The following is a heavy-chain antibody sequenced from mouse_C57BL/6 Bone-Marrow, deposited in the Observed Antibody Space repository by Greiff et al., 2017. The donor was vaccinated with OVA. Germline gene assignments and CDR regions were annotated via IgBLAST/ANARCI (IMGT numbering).Heavy chain of an antibody. D-gene: IGHD1-1*01. CDR1: GYTFTDYY. Sequence: VQLQQSGPELVKPGASVKISCKASGYTFTDYYMNWVKQSHGKSLEWIGDITPNNGGTSYNQKFKGKATLTVDKSSSTAYMELRSLTSEDSAVYYCAREGRYYGSSSYYYAMDYWGQGTSVTVSS. CDR3: AREGRYYGSSSYYYAMDY. V-gene: IGHV1-26*01. CDR2: ITPNNGGT. J-gene: IGHJ4*01.